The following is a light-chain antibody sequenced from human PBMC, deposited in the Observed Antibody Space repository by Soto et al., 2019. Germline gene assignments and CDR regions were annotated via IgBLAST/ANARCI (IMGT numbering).Light chain of an antibody. Sequence: QSALTQPASVSGSPGQSITISCTGSSSDVGGYNFVSWYQQHPGKVPKLMIYDVSSRPSGVSDRFSGSKSGNTASLTISGLQAEDEGDYYCSSYTSSSTQVFGSGTQLTVL. V-gene: IGLV2-14*03. CDR3: SSYTSSSTQV. CDR1: SSDVGGYNF. CDR2: DVS. J-gene: IGLJ7*01.